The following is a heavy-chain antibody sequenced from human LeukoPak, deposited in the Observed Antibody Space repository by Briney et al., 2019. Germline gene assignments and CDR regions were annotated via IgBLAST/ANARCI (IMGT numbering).Heavy chain of an antibody. CDR1: GFTFSVYE. V-gene: IGHV3-48*03. CDR3: SLLAVASPQDY. D-gene: IGHD6-19*01. Sequence: GGSLRLSCAASGFTFSVYEMHWVRQAPGKGLEWVSDISSSGSVTYYADSVRGRFTTSRDNANNFLHLQMHSLRAEDTAIYYCSLLAVASPQDYWGQGTWVTVSS. J-gene: IGHJ4*02. CDR2: ISSSGSVT.